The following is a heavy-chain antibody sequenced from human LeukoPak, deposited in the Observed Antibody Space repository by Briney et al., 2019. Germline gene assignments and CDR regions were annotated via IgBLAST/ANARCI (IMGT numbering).Heavy chain of an antibody. CDR3: ARGFDSGYDFGY. CDR2: IWYDGSNK. Sequence: PGGSLRLSCVAPGFTFSSYAMSWVRQAPGKGLEWVAVIWYDGSNKFYADSVKGRFTISRDNSKNTLYLQMSSLRAEDTAVYYCARGFDSGYDFGYWGQGTLVTVSS. J-gene: IGHJ4*02. CDR1: GFTFSSYA. D-gene: IGHD5-12*01. V-gene: IGHV3-33*08.